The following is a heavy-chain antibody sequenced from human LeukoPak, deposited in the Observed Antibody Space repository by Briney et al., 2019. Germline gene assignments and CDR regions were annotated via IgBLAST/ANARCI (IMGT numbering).Heavy chain of an antibody. J-gene: IGHJ4*02. D-gene: IGHD5-24*01. V-gene: IGHV1-46*01. CDR2: INPSGGST. CDR3: ARALVEMATIVGASPPEPVDY. Sequence: ASVKVSCKASGYTFTSYYMHWVRQAPGQGLEWMGIINPSGGSTSYAQKFQGRVTMTRDTSTSTVYMELSSLRSEDTAVSYCARALVEMATIVGASPPEPVDYWGQGTLVTVSS. CDR1: GYTFTSYY.